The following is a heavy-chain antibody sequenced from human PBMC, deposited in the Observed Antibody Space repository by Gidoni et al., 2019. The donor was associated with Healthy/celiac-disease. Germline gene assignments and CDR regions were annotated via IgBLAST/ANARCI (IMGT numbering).Heavy chain of an antibody. J-gene: IGHJ2*01. CDR1: GDSLNSDRFY. Sequence: QVQLQESGPRLVKPSETLSLTCAVSGDSLNSDRFYWTWIRHRPGKGLEWMAYISSNGNTYFHPALESRISISVETSANQFSPSLASVNAADTALYFCARAASAPLFWYFELWGRGTLVTVSS. CDR2: ISSNGNT. D-gene: IGHD6-19*01. V-gene: IGHV4-31*11. CDR3: ARAASAPLFWYFEL.